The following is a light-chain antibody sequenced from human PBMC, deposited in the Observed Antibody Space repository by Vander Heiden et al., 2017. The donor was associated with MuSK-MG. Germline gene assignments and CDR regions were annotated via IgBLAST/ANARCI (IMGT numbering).Light chain of an antibody. Sequence: DIQMTQSPSSLSASVGDRVTITCQASQDISNHLNWYHQKPGKAPKLLIYDASNLARGVPSRFSGSGSGTDFTFTISSLQPEDIATYYCQQDDYVPITFGQGTRLEIK. V-gene: IGKV1-33*01. CDR1: QDISNH. J-gene: IGKJ5*01. CDR2: DAS. CDR3: QQDDYVPIT.